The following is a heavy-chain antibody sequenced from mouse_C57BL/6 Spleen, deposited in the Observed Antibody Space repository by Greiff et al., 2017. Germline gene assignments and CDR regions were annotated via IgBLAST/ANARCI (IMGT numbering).Heavy chain of an antibody. D-gene: IGHD2-5*01. Sequence: QVHVKQPGAELVKPGASVKLSCKASGYTFTSYWMHWVKQRPGRGLEWIGRIDPNSGGTKYNEKFKSKATLTVDKPSSTAYMQLSSLTSEDSAVYYCARRLYYSNYDYYAMDYWGQGTSVTVSS. J-gene: IGHJ4*01. CDR3: ARRLYYSNYDYYAMDY. V-gene: IGHV1-72*01. CDR2: IDPNSGGT. CDR1: GYTFTSYW.